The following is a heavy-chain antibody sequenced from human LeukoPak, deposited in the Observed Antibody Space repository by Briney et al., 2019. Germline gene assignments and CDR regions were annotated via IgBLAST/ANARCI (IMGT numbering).Heavy chain of an antibody. V-gene: IGHV3-9*01. Sequence: GGSLRLSCAASGFTFDDYAMHWVRQAPGKGLEWVSGISWNSGSIGYADSVKGRFTISRDNAKNSLYLQMNSLRAEDTALYYCAKDRGSGSYYNLYYYYYGMDVWGQGTTVTVSS. J-gene: IGHJ6*02. CDR1: GFTFDDYA. D-gene: IGHD3-10*01. CDR3: AKDRGSGSYYNLYYYYYGMDV. CDR2: ISWNSGSI.